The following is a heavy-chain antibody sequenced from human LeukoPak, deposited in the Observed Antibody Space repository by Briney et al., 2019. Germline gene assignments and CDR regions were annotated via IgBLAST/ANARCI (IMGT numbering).Heavy chain of an antibody. V-gene: IGHV4-38-2*02. Sequence: SESLSLTCTVSGYSISSGYYWGWIRQPPGKGLEWIGSIYHSGSTYYNPSLKSRVTISVDTSKNQFSLKLSSVTAADTAVYYCAREGGGFDYWGQGTLVTVSS. CDR1: GYSISSGYY. CDR2: IYHSGST. D-gene: IGHD3-16*01. J-gene: IGHJ4*02. CDR3: AREGGGFDY.